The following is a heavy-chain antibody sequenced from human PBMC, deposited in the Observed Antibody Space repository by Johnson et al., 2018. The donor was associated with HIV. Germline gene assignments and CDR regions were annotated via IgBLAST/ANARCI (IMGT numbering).Heavy chain of an antibody. Sequence: QVQLVESGGGLVKPGGSLRLSCAASGFTFSDYYMSWIRQAPGKGLEWVSYISSSGSTIYYADSVKGRFTISRDNSKNTLYLHMNSLRAEDTAVYYCARDHSNGWNRGAFDIWGQGTVVTVSS. J-gene: IGHJ3*02. CDR2: ISSSGSTI. CDR3: ARDHSNGWNRGAFDI. V-gene: IGHV3-11*04. CDR1: GFTFSDYY. D-gene: IGHD6-19*01.